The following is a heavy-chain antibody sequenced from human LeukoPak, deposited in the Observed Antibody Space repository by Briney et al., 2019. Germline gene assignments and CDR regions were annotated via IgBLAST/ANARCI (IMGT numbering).Heavy chain of an antibody. D-gene: IGHD2-21*02. Sequence: PGGSLRLSCAASGFTFSSYGTHWVRQAPGQGLEWVAVISYDGSNKYYADSVKGRFTISRGNSKNTLYLQMNSLRAEDTAVYYCAKECGVDCYPPAHDAFDIWGQGTMVTVSS. CDR1: GFTFSSYG. J-gene: IGHJ3*02. CDR3: AKECGVDCYPPAHDAFDI. V-gene: IGHV3-30*18. CDR2: ISYDGSNK.